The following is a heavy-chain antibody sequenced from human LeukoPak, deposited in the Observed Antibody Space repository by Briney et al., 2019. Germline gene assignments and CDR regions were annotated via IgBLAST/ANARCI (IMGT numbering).Heavy chain of an antibody. CDR2: IYSGGTT. J-gene: IGHJ4*02. CDR3: ARAPTVTTVFDT. CDR1: GFTVSSNY. Sequence: GGSLRLSCAGSGFTVSSNYISWVCQAPGKGLEWVSIIYSGGTTYYADSVKGRFTISRDNSKNIVYLQMDSLGAEDTAVYYCARAPTVTTVFDTWGQGTLVSVSS. V-gene: IGHV3-53*01. D-gene: IGHD4-17*01.